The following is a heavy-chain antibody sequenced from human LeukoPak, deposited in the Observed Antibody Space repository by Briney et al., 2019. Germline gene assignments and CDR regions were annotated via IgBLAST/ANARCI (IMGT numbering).Heavy chain of an antibody. CDR2: IYYSRST. Sequence: SETLSLTCTVSGGSISSYYWSWIRQPPGKGLEWIGYIYYSRSTNYNPSLKSRVTISVDTSKNQFSLKLSSVTAADTAVYYCARHLAYYDFWSGYSPFDYWGQGTLVTVSS. CDR1: GGSISSYY. CDR3: ARHLAYYDFWSGYSPFDY. D-gene: IGHD3-3*01. V-gene: IGHV4-59*01. J-gene: IGHJ4*02.